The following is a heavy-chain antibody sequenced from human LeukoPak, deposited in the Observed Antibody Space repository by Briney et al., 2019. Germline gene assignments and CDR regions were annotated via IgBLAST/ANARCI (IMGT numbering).Heavy chain of an antibody. CDR1: GFTFSSYG. CDR3: ARAPYDSSASYFDY. Sequence: PGGSLRLSCAASGFTFSSYGMHWVRQAPGKGLEWVAVIWYDGSNKYYADSVKGRFTIPRDNSKNTLYLQMNSLRAEDTAVYYCARAPYDSSASYFDYWGQGTLVTVSS. J-gene: IGHJ4*02. D-gene: IGHD3-22*01. V-gene: IGHV3-33*01. CDR2: IWYDGSNK.